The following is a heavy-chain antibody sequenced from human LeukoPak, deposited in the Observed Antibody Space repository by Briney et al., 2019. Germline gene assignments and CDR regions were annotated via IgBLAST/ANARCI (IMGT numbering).Heavy chain of an antibody. V-gene: IGHV2-70*04. CDR3: ARETTYYYDSSSSTLRWFDP. CDR1: GFSLSTSGMR. J-gene: IGHJ5*02. CDR2: IAWDEDK. D-gene: IGHD3-22*01. Sequence: SGPALVKPTQTLTLTCTFSGFSLSTSGMRVSWIRQPPGKALEWLARIAWDEDKFYITSLKTRLTISKDTSKNQVVLTMTNMDPVDTATYYCARETTYYYDSSSSTLRWFDPWGQGTLVTVSS.